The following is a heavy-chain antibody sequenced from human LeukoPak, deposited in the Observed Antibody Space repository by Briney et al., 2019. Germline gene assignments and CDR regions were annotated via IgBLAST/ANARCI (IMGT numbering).Heavy chain of an antibody. Sequence: SETLSLTCTVSGGSISSYYWSWIRQPPGKGLEWIGYIYYGGSTNYNPSLKSRVTISVDTSKNQFSLKLSSVTAADTAVYYCASVYDSSGYYPFWGQGTLVTVSS. D-gene: IGHD3-22*01. CDR3: ASVYDSSGYYPF. V-gene: IGHV4-59*12. CDR2: IYYGGST. CDR1: GGSISSYY. J-gene: IGHJ4*02.